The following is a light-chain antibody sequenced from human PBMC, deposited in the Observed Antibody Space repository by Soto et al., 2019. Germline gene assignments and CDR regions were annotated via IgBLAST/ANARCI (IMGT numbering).Light chain of an antibody. Sequence: AIRMTQSPSSLSASTGDRGTITCRASQGISSYLAWYQQKPGKAPKLLIYAASTLQSGVPSRFSGSGSGTDFTLTISCLQSEDFATYYCQQYYSYPLTFGQGTKVDI. CDR3: QQYYSYPLT. J-gene: IGKJ1*01. V-gene: IGKV1-8*01. CDR1: QGISSY. CDR2: AAS.